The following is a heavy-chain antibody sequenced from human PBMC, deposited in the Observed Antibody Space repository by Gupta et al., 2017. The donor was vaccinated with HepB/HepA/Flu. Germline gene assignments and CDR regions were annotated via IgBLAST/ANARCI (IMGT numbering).Heavy chain of an antibody. J-gene: IGHJ6*02. Sequence: QVQLVQSGAEVKKPGASVKVSCKASGYTFTSYDINWVRQATGPGLEWMGWMNPNSGNTGYAQKFQGRVTMTRNTSISTAYMELSSLRSEDTAVYYCARGLREGGDPFFNYYYGMDVWGQGTTVTVSS. CDR1: GYTFTSYD. CDR3: ARGLREGGDPFFNYYYGMDV. V-gene: IGHV1-8*01. CDR2: MNPNSGNT. D-gene: IGHD2-21*02.